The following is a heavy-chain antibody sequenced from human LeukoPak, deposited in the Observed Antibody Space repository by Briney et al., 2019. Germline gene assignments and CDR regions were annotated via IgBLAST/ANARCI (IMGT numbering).Heavy chain of an antibody. CDR1: CGSISSTGYY. D-gene: IGHD5/OR15-5a*01. Sequence: TSETLSLTCTVSCGSISSTGYYWDWIRQPPGKGLEWIGSIYYSETTYYNSSLKSRVTISLDTSKNQFSLSLKSVTAAGTAVYYCARQVSDYYYYYIDVWGKGATVTVSS. J-gene: IGHJ6*03. V-gene: IGHV4-39*01. CDR3: ARQVSDYYYYYIDV. CDR2: IYYSETT.